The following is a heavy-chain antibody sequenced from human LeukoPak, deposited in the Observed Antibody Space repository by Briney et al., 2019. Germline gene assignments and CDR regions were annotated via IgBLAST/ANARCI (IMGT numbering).Heavy chain of an antibody. V-gene: IGHV4-34*01. Sequence: SETLSLTCAVYGGSFSGYYWSWIRQPPGKGLEWIGEINHSGSTNYNPSLKSRVTISVDTSKNQFSLKLSSVTAADTAVYYCARGPNDYGDYWGQGTLVTVSS. CDR3: ARGPNDYGDY. CDR1: GGSFSGYY. J-gene: IGHJ4*02. CDR2: INHSGST.